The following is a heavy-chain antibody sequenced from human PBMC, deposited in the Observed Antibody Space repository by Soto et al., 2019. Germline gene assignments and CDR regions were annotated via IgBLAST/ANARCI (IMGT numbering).Heavy chain of an antibody. Sequence: GGSLRLSCAASGFTFSSYDMHWVRQATGKGLEWVSAIGTAGDTYYPGSVKGRFTISRENAKNSLYLQMNSLRAGDTAVYYCARAASYDILTGYYGRDAFDIWGQGTMVTVSS. J-gene: IGHJ3*02. CDR2: IGTAGDT. CDR1: GFTFSSYD. D-gene: IGHD3-9*01. V-gene: IGHV3-13*01. CDR3: ARAASYDILTGYYGRDAFDI.